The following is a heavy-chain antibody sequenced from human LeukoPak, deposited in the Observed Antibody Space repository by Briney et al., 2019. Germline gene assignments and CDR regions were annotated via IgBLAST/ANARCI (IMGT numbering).Heavy chain of an antibody. V-gene: IGHV4-39*07. Sequence: SETLSLTCAVSGGSINSSSYYWGWIRQPPGKGLERIGEINHSGSTSYNPSLKSRVTISVDTSKNQFSLKLSSVTAADTAVYYCARRYGSGSSGTFDYWGHGTLVTVSS. CDR2: INHSGST. J-gene: IGHJ4*01. CDR1: GGSINSSSYY. CDR3: ARRYGSGSSGTFDY. D-gene: IGHD3-10*01.